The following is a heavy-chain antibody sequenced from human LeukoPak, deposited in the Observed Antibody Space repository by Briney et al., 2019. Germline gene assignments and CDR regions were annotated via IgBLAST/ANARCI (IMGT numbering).Heavy chain of an antibody. D-gene: IGHD7-27*01. CDR1: GFTFSSYG. V-gene: IGHV3-30*18. J-gene: IGHJ3*02. CDR2: ISYDGSNK. CDR3: AKLGTDAFDI. Sequence: GGSLRLSCAASGFTFSSYGMHWVRQAPGKGLEWVAVISYDGSNKYYADSVKGRFTISRDNSKNTLYLQMYSLRAEDTAVYYCAKLGTDAFDIWGQGTMVTVSS.